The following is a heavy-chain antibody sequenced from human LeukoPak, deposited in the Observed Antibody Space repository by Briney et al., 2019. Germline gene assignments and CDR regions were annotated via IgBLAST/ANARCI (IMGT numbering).Heavy chain of an antibody. CDR1: GFTFSKHG. CDR2: ISPSGDIT. Sequence: GGSLRLSCAASGFTFSKHGMNWVRQAPGKGLEWVSGISPSGDITYYADSVKGRFTISRDNSKNTLYLEVISLTTEDTAVYYCAKDDAWLRFGEWSQGTLVTVSS. V-gene: IGHV3-23*01. CDR3: AKDDAWLRFGE. D-gene: IGHD3-10*01. J-gene: IGHJ4*02.